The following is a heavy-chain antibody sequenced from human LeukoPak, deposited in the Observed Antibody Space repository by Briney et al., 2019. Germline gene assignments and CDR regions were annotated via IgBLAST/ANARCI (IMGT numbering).Heavy chain of an antibody. J-gene: IGHJ3*02. Sequence: GDSLRLSCAASGFTFSSYSMNWVRQAPGKGLEWVSSITGSSSYIHYADSVKGRFTISRDNAKNSLYLQMNSLRAEDTAVYYCAKVVSGYSLDAFDIWGQGTMVTVSS. CDR3: AKVVSGYSLDAFDI. D-gene: IGHD3-22*01. CDR2: ITGSSSYI. V-gene: IGHV3-21*01. CDR1: GFTFSSYS.